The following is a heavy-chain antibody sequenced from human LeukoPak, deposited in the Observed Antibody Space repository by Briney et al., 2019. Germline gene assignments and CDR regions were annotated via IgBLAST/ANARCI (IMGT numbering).Heavy chain of an antibody. CDR1: GGSISSYY. V-gene: IGHV4-59*12. CDR2: IYYSGST. Sequence: SETLSLTCTVSGGSISSYYWSWIRQPPGKGLEWIGYIYYSGSTNYNPSLKSRVTISVDTSKNQTSLKLNSVTPEDTAVYYCARAPSSESHRRGLWSGYSATPSYFDYWGQGTLVTVSS. D-gene: IGHD3-3*01. CDR3: ARAPSSESHRRGLWSGYSATPSYFDY. J-gene: IGHJ4*02.